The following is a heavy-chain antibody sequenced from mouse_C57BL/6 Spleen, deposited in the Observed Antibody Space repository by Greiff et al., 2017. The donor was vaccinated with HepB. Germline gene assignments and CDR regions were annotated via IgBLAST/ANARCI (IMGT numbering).Heavy chain of an antibody. Sequence: VQLQQSGAELVKPGASVKLSCKASGYTFTSYWMQWVKQRPGQGLEWIGEIDPSDSYTNYNQKFKGKATLTVDTSSSTAYMQLSSLTSEDSAVYYCARGAYGNYRYFDVWGTGTTVTVSS. V-gene: IGHV1-50*01. J-gene: IGHJ1*03. D-gene: IGHD2-10*02. CDR1: GYTFTSYW. CDR2: IDPSDSYT. CDR3: ARGAYGNYRYFDV.